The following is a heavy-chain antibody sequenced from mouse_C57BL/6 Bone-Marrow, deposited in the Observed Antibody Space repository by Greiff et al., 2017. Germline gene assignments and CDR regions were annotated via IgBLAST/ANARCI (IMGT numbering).Heavy chain of an antibody. Sequence: QVQLKESGSELRSPGSSVKLSCKDFDSEVFPIAYMSWVRQKPGHGFEWIGGILPSIGSTIYGEQFEDKATLDADTLSNTAYLELNSLTSYDSAIYYCARPPYYYGSIAWFAYWGQGTLVTVSA. CDR3: ARPPYYYGSIAWFAY. D-gene: IGHD1-1*01. V-gene: IGHV15-2*01. CDR2: ILPSIGST. J-gene: IGHJ3*01. CDR1: DSEVFPIAY.